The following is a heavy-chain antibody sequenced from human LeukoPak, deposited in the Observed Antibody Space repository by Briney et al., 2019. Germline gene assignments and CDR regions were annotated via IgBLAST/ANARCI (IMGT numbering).Heavy chain of an antibody. J-gene: IGHJ4*02. Sequence: GGSLRLSCAASGFTFSSYSMNWVRQAPGKGLEWVSSISSSSSYIYYADSVKGRFTISRDNAKNSLHLRMNSLRAEDTAVYYCASLPKGTVTTDESVIDYWGQGTLVTVSS. CDR1: GFTFSSYS. V-gene: IGHV3-21*01. D-gene: IGHD4-17*01. CDR3: ASLPKGTVTTDESVIDY. CDR2: ISSSSSYI.